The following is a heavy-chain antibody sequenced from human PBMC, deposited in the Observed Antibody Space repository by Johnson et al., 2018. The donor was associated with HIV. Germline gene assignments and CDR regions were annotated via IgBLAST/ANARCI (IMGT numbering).Heavy chain of an antibody. J-gene: IGHJ3*02. CDR3: ARDRVPAAIGLAYRGAFDI. D-gene: IGHD2-2*02. Sequence: QVQLVESGGGVVQPGRSLRLSCAASGFTFSSYPMHWVRQAPGKGLEWVAVISYDGSNKYYAESVKGRFTISRDNSKNTLYLQMNSLRAEDTAVYYCARDRVPAAIGLAYRGAFDIWGQGTMVTVSS. CDR1: GFTFSSYP. CDR2: ISYDGSNK. V-gene: IGHV3-30-3*01.